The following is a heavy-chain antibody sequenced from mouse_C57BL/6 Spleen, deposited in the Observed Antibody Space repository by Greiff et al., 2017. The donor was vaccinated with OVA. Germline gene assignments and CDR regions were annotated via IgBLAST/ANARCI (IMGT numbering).Heavy chain of an antibody. Sequence: EVQGVESGGGLVQPKGSLKLSCAASGFSFNTYAMNWVRQAPGKGLEWVARIRSKSNNYATYYADSVKDRFTISRDDAESMLYLQMNNLKTEYTAMEYCVRLREYDVYAMDYWGQGTSVTVSS. J-gene: IGHJ4*01. CDR3: VRLREYDVYAMDY. CDR1: GFSFNTYA. V-gene: IGHV10-1*01. D-gene: IGHD2-14*01. CDR2: IRSKSNNYAT.